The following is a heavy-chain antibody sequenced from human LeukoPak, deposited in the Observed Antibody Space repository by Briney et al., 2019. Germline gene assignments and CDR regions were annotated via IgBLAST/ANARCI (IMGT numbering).Heavy chain of an antibody. V-gene: IGHV3-30*02. CDR1: GFTFSSYG. CDR3: AKEELRRITMWGYMDV. J-gene: IGHJ6*03. Sequence: GGSLRLSCAASGFTFSSYGMHWVRQAPGKGLEWVAFIRYDGSKKYYTDSVKGRFTISRDNSKNTLYLQMNSLSAEDTAFYYCAKEELRRITMWGYMDVWGKGTTITISS. CDR2: IRYDGSKK. D-gene: IGHD3-10*02.